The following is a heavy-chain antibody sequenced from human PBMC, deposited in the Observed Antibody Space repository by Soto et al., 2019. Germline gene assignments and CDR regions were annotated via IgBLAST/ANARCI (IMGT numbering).Heavy chain of an antibody. V-gene: IGHV1-3*01. J-gene: IGHJ5*02. D-gene: IGHD3-10*01. Sequence: QVQLVQSGAEVKKPGASVKVSCKASGYTFTSYAMHWVRQAPGQRLEWMGWINAGNGNTKYSQKFQGRVTITRDTSASSAYMELSSLRSEDTAVYYCARSTMVRGVTPWGQGTLVTVSS. CDR2: INAGNGNT. CDR3: ARSTMVRGVTP. CDR1: GYTFTSYA.